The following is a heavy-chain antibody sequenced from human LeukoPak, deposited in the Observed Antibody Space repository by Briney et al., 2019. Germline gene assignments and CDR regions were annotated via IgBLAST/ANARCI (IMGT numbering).Heavy chain of an antibody. CDR2: IYYSGST. CDR3: ARPLGGSYYGDAFDI. CDR1: GGSISSYY. D-gene: IGHD1-26*01. V-gene: IGHV4-59*01. Sequence: PSETLSLTCTVSGGSISSYYWSWIRQPPGKGLEWIGYIYYSGSTNCHTSLRSRVTISLDTSKNQFSLKLSSVTAADTAVYYCARPLGGSYYGDAFDIWGQGTMVTVSS. J-gene: IGHJ3*02.